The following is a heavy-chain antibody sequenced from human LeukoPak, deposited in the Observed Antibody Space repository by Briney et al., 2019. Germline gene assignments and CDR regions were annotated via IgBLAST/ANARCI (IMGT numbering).Heavy chain of an antibody. V-gene: IGHV3-74*01. CDR2: INGDGSST. Sequence: PGGSLRLSCAASGFTLSSYLMHWVRQAPGKGLVWVSRINGDGSSTTYADSVKGRFTISRDNAKNTLYLQMNSLRAEDTGVYYCARIAAHSSSWYDGGYWGQGTLVTVSS. D-gene: IGHD6-13*01. J-gene: IGHJ4*02. CDR3: ARIAAHSSSWYDGGY. CDR1: GFTLSSYL.